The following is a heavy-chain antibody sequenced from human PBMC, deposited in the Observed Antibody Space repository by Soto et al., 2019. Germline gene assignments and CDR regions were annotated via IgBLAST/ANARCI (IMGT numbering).Heavy chain of an antibody. CDR3: ARHAWHGPNDWFAP. V-gene: IGHV4-59*08. Sequence: SETLSLTCTVAGGSISSYYWSWIRKPPGKGLEWIGYIYYSGSTNYNPSLKSRVTISVDTSKNQFSLKLSSVTAADTAVYYCARHAWHGPNDWFAPRGQGTLVTVSS. CDR2: IYYSGST. CDR1: GGSISSYY. J-gene: IGHJ5*02.